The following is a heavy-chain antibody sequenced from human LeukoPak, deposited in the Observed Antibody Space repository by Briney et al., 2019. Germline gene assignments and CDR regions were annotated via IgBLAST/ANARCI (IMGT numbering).Heavy chain of an antibody. J-gene: IGHJ4*02. CDR3: ARDSVTTTFDY. CDR2: IYPSGST. Sequence: SETLSLTCTVSGVSISSYYWSWIRQPPGKGLEWIGDIYPSGSTNYNPSLKSRVTISVDTSKNQFSLKLSSVTAADTAVYYCARDSVTTTFDYWGQGTLVTVSS. D-gene: IGHD4-17*01. V-gene: IGHV4-4*08. CDR1: GVSISSYY.